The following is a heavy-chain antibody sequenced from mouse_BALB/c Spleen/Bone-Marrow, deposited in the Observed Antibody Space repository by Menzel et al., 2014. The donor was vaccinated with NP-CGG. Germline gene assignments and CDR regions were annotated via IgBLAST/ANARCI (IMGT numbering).Heavy chain of an antibody. CDR1: GFTFSSYG. CDR2: INSNGGST. D-gene: IGHD2-4*01. Sequence: EVKLMESGGGLVQPGGFLKLSCAASGFTFSSYGMSWVRQTPDKRLELVATINSNGGSTYYPDSVKGRFTISRDNAKNTLYLQMSSLKSEDTAMYYCARDYDYDYWGQGTTLTVSS. J-gene: IGHJ2*01. V-gene: IGHV5-6-3*01. CDR3: ARDYDYDY.